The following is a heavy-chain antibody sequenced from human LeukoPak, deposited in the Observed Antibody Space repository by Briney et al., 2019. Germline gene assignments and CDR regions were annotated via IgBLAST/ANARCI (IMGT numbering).Heavy chain of an antibody. Sequence: SETLSLTRTVSGGSISSGSYYWSWIRQPAGKGLEWIGRIYTSGSTNYNPSLKSRVTISVDTSKNQFSLKLSSVTAADTAVYYCAREGFGTDGVYYYYYYMDVWGKGTTVTVSS. CDR2: IYTSGST. V-gene: IGHV4-61*02. J-gene: IGHJ6*03. D-gene: IGHD2-8*01. CDR1: GGSISSGSYY. CDR3: AREGFGTDGVYYYYYYMDV.